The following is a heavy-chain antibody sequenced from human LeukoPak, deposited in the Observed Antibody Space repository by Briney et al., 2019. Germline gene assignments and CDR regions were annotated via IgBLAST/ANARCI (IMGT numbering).Heavy chain of an antibody. Sequence: GGSLRLSCAASGFTFSSYAMSWVRQAPGKGLEWVSAISGSGGSTYYADSVKGRFTISRDNAKNSLYLQMNSLRAEDTAVYYCARSEGDYCSGGSCFSYYWGQGTLVTVSS. CDR1: GFTFSSYA. V-gene: IGHV3-23*01. J-gene: IGHJ4*02. D-gene: IGHD2-15*01. CDR2: ISGSGGST. CDR3: ARSEGDYCSGGSCFSYY.